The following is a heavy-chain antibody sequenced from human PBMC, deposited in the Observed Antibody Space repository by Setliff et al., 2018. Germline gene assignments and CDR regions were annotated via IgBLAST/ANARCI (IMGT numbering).Heavy chain of an antibody. CDR2: INPNSDDT. CDR1: GNRFTDYN. CDR3: ARAPLESGYNYGQGHYFDY. D-gene: IGHD5-18*01. V-gene: IGHV1-2*02. Sequence: ASVKVSCKASGNRFTDYNLHWVRQAPGQGLDWMGWINPNSDDTHSAQKFQGRVTMTRDTSINTAYMELSSLTSDDTAFYYCARAPLESGYNYGQGHYFDYWGQGTLVTVSS. J-gene: IGHJ4*02.